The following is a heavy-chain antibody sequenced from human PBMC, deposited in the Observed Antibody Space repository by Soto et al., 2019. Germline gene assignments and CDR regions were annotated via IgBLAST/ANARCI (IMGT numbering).Heavy chain of an antibody. J-gene: IGHJ3*02. CDR1: GYTFTGYY. D-gene: IGHD3-3*01. V-gene: IGHV1-2*04. CDR2: INPNSGGT. Sequence: ASVKVSCKASGYTFTGYYMHWVRQAPGQGLEWMGWINPNSGGTNYAQKFQGWVTMTTDTSISTAYMELSSLRSDDTAVYYCARADTYYDFWSGYYLGAFDIWGQGTMVTVSS. CDR3: ARADTYYDFWSGYYLGAFDI.